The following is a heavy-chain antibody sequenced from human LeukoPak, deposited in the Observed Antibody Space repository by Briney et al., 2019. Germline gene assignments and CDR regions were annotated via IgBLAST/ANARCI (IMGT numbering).Heavy chain of an antibody. CDR3: ARDPDSSSFDY. V-gene: IGHV3-7*01. CDR2: IKYYFTLK. Sequence: HPGGSLRLSCTADGLNFGTSWMRWVRQSPGRGMGFLAHIKYYFTLKLYLHSLKALFPISRDNPKNSMYLQMDTLRAEDTAIYYCARDPDSSSFDYWGQGALVTVSS. D-gene: IGHD2-2*01. CDR1: GLNFGTSW. J-gene: IGHJ4*02.